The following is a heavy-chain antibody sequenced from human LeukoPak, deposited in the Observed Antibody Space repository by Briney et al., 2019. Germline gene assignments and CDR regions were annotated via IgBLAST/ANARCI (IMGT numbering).Heavy chain of an antibody. CDR1: GYTFTSYG. V-gene: IGHV1-18*01. CDR3: ARGVAVAGNYYYYYMDV. D-gene: IGHD6-19*01. J-gene: IGHJ6*03. Sequence: GASVKVSCKASGYTFTSYGISWVRQAPGQGLEWMGWISAYNGKTNYAQKLQGRVTMTTDTSPSTAYMELRSLRSDDTAVYYCARGVAVAGNYYYYYMDVWGKGTTVTVSS. CDR2: ISAYNGKT.